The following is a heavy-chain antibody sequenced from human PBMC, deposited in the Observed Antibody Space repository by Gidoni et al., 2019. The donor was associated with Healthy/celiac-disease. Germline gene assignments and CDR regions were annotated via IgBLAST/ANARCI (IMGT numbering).Heavy chain of an antibody. CDR2: ISSSSSTI. Sequence: EVQLVESGGGLVQPGGSLRLSCAASGFPFSSYSMNWVRQAPGKGQEWVSYISSSSSTIYYADSVKGRFTISRDNAKNSLYLQMNSLRAEDTAVYYCARDYYDSSASGYWGQGTLVTVSS. CDR1: GFPFSSYS. V-gene: IGHV3-48*04. CDR3: ARDYYDSSASGY. D-gene: IGHD3-22*01. J-gene: IGHJ4*02.